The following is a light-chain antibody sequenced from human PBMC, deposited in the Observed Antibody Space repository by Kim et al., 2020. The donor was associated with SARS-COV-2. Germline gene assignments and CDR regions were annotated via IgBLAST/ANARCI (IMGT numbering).Light chain of an antibody. CDR3: CSYAGSYTLV. CDR2: DVT. J-gene: IGLJ2*01. Sequence: GHTVTITCTGTSSDVGRYDYVSWYQQHPGKAPKLMIYDVTKRPSGVPDRFSGSKSGNTASLTISGLQAQDEANYYCCSYAGSYTLVFGGGTQLTVL. CDR1: SSDVGRYDY. V-gene: IGLV2-11*01.